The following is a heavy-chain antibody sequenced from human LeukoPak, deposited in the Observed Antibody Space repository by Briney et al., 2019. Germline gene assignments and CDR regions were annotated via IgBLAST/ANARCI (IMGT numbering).Heavy chain of an antibody. CDR1: GFTFSSYA. Sequence: PGGSLRLSCAASGFTFSSYAMSWVRQAPGKGLEWVSAISGSGGSTYYADSVKGRFTISRDNSKNTLYLQMNSLRAEDTAVYYCAKDYGSGSYPYYFDYWGQGTLVTVSS. D-gene: IGHD1-26*01. CDR2: ISGSGGST. CDR3: AKDYGSGSYPYYFDY. J-gene: IGHJ4*02. V-gene: IGHV3-23*01.